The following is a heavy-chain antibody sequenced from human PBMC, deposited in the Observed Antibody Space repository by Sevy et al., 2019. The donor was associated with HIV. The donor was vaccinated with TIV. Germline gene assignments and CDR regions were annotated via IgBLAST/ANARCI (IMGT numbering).Heavy chain of an antibody. CDR2: IGGYSGNI. CDR3: ARGNPPGGF. D-gene: IGHD3-10*01. V-gene: IGHV1-18*01. CDR1: GYSFSNYG. Sequence: ASVKVSCKASGYSFSNYGITWVRQAPGQGLEWMGWIGGYSGNIRYSQKVQGRVTMTSDTPTTTAYMELTSLESDDTATYYCARGNPPGGFWGQGTLVTVSS. J-gene: IGHJ4*02.